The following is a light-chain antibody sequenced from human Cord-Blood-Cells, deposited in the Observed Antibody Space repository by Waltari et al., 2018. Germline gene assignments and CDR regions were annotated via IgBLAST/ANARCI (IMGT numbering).Light chain of an antibody. CDR3: CSYAGSYTFV. Sequence: QSALTQPRSVSGSPGQSVTISCTGTSSDVGGYNYVSWYQQHPGKAPKLMLYDVSKRPSGVPDRLSGSKSGNTASLTISGLQAEDEADYYCCSYAGSYTFVFGTGTKVTVL. J-gene: IGLJ1*01. CDR2: DVS. CDR1: SSDVGGYNY. V-gene: IGLV2-11*01.